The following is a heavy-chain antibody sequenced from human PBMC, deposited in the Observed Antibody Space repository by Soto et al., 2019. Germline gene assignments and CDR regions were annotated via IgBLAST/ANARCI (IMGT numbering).Heavy chain of an antibody. CDR2: ISAYNGNT. Sequence: ASVKVSCKASGYTFTSYGISWVRQAPGQGLEWMGWISAYNGNTNYAQKLQGRVTMTTDTSTSTAYMELRSLKTEDTAVYYCTRGLYSSGWYDYWGQGTLVTVPQ. CDR3: TRGLYSSGWYDY. CDR1: GYTFTSYG. V-gene: IGHV1-18*01. J-gene: IGHJ4*02. D-gene: IGHD6-19*01.